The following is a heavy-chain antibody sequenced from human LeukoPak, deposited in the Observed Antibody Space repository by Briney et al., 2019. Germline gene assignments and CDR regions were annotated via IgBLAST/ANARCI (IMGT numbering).Heavy chain of an antibody. CDR2: INAGNGNT. J-gene: IGHJ5*02. CDR3: ARSGITVTTMDNWWFGDWFDP. V-gene: IGHV1-3*01. CDR1: GYTFTSYA. Sequence: ASVTVSCKASGYTFTSYAMHWVRQAPGQRREWMGWINAGNGNTKYSQKFQGRITITRDTSASTAYMELSSLRSEDTAVYYCARSGITVTTMDNWWFGDWFDPWGQGTLVTVSS. D-gene: IGHD4-17*01.